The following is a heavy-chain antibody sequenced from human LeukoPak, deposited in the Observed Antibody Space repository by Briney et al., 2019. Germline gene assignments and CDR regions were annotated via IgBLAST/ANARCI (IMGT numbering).Heavy chain of an antibody. V-gene: IGHV4-61*02. J-gene: IGHJ3*02. CDR1: GGSISSGSYY. CDR3: ARGRGTTFPPGAFDI. CDR2: IYTSGST. Sequence: PSETLSLTCTVSGGSISSGSYYWSWIRQPAGKGLEWIGRIYTSGSTNYNPSLKSRVTISVDTSKNQFSLKLSSVTAADTAVYYCARGRGTTFPPGAFDIWGQGTMVTVSS. D-gene: IGHD1-7*01.